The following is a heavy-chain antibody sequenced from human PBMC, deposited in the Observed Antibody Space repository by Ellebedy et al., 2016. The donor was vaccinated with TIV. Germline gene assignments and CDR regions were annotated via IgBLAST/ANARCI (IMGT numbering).Heavy chain of an antibody. J-gene: IGHJ4*02. CDR3: TTDLVDFDY. Sequence: GGSLRLXCAASGFTFSSYAMSWVRQAPGKGLEWVGRIKSKTDGGTTDYAAPVKGRFTISRDDSKNTLYLQMNSLKTEDTAVYYCTTDLVDFDYWGQGTLVTVSS. V-gene: IGHV3-15*01. CDR2: IKSKTDGGTT. CDR1: GFTFSSYA. D-gene: IGHD2-21*01.